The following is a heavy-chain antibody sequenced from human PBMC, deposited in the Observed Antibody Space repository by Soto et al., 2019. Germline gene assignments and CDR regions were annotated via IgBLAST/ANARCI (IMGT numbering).Heavy chain of an antibody. V-gene: IGHV1-18*01. J-gene: IGHJ4*02. D-gene: IGHD6-13*01. Sequence: ASVKVSCKASGYTFTSYGISWVRQAPGQGLEWMGWISAYNGNTNYAQKLQGRVTMTTDTSTSTAYMELRSLRSDDTAVYYCARDGWVGIAAAGRSAYWGQGTLVTVSS. CDR1: GYTFTSYG. CDR2: ISAYNGNT. CDR3: ARDGWVGIAAAGRSAY.